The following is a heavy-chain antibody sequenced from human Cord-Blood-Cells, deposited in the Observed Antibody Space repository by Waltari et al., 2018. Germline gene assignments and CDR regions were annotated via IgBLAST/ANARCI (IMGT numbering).Heavy chain of an antibody. V-gene: IGHV4-34*01. J-gene: IGHJ3*02. Sequence: QVQLQQWGAGLLKPSENLSLTCAVYGGSFSGYYWSWTRQPPGKGLEWIGEINHSGSTNYNPSLKSRVTISVDTSKNQFSLKLSSVTAADTAVYYCARDIVGANDAFDIWGQGTMVTVSS. CDR1: GGSFSGYY. D-gene: IGHD1-26*01. CDR3: ARDIVGANDAFDI. CDR2: INHSGST.